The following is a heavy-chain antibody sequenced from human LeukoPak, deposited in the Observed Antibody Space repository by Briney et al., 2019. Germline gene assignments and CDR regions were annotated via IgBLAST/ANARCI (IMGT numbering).Heavy chain of an antibody. D-gene: IGHD4-17*01. CDR2: IYPGDSDT. J-gene: IGHJ3*02. CDR3: AREGRDYDPHDAFDI. CDR1: GYSFTSYW. V-gene: IGHV5-51*01. Sequence: GESLKIPCKGSGYSFTSYWIGWVRQMPGKGLEWMGIIYPGDSDTRYSPSFQGQVTISADKSISTAYLQWSSLKASDTAMYYCAREGRDYDPHDAFDIWGQGTMVTVSS.